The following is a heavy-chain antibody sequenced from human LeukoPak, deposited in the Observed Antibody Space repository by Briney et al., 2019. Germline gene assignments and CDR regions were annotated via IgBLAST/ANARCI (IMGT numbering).Heavy chain of an antibody. CDR1: GXTFSSYE. D-gene: IGHD1-26*01. V-gene: IGHV3-48*03. CDR3: ARGESDLDY. J-gene: IGHJ4*02. Sequence: GGSLRLSCAASGXTFSSYEMNWVRQAPGKGLEWVSYISSSGSTIYYADSVKGRFTISRDNAKNSLYLQMNSLRAEDTAVYYCARGESDLDYWGQGTLVTVSS. CDR2: ISSSGSTI.